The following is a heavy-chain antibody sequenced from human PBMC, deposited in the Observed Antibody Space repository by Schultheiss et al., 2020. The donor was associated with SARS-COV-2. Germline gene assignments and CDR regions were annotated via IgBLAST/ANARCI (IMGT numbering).Heavy chain of an antibody. V-gene: IGHV3-21*06. CDR2: ISSSSSYI. Sequence: GESLKISCAASGFTFSSYSMNWVRQAPGKGLEWVSSISSSSSYIYYADSVKGRFTISRDNAKNSFYLQMNSLRAEDTAVYYCAREEEAYYDFWSGYSRSSSDYYFDNWGQGTLVTVSS. CDR3: AREEEAYYDFWSGYSRSSSDYYFDN. D-gene: IGHD3-3*01. J-gene: IGHJ4*02. CDR1: GFTFSSYS.